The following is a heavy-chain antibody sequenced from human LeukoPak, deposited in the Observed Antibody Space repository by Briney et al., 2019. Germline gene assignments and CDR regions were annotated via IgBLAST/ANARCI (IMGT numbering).Heavy chain of an antibody. CDR1: GFTFSSYG. V-gene: IGHV3-30*02. CDR2: IRYDGSNK. Sequence: GGSLRLSCAASGFTFSSYGMHWVRQAPGKGLEWVAFIRYDGSNKYYADSVKGRFTISRDNSKNTLYPQMNSLRAEDTAVYYCAKPHYYDSSGYWESFDYWGQGTLVTVSS. D-gene: IGHD3-22*01. J-gene: IGHJ4*02. CDR3: AKPHYYDSSGYWESFDY.